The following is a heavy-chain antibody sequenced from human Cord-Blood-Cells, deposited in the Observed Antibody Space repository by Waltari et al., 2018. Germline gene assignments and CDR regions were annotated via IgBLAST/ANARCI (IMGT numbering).Heavy chain of an antibody. J-gene: IGHJ4*02. CDR1: GYSISRGYY. V-gene: IGHV4-38-2*01. D-gene: IGHD2-2*01. CDR2: IYHSGST. CDR3: ARAPIVVVPAAFDY. Sequence: QVQLQESGPGLVKPSETLSLTCAVSGYSISRGYYWGWIRQPPGKGLEWIGSIYHSGSTYYNPSLKSRVTISVDTSKNQFSLKLSSVTAADTAVYYCARAPIVVVPAAFDYWGQGTLVTVSS.